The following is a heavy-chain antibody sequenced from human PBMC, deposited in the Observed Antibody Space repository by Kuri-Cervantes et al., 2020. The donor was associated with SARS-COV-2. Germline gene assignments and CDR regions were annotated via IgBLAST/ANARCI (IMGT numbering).Heavy chain of an antibody. CDR2: ISWNSGSI. CDR1: GFTFDDYA. J-gene: IGHJ4*02. Sequence: SLKISCAASGFTFDDYAMHWVRQAPGKGLEWVSGISWNSGSIGYADSVKGRFTISRDSSKNTLYLQMNSLRAEDTAVYYCAKAGPYYYDSSGYSIDYWGQGTLVTVSS. CDR3: AKAGPYYYDSSGYSIDY. V-gene: IGHV3-9*01. D-gene: IGHD3-22*01.